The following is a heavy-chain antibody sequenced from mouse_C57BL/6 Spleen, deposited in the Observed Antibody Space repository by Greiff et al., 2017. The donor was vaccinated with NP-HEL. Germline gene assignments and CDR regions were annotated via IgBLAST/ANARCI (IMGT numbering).Heavy chain of an antibody. J-gene: IGHJ2*01. CDR1: GYTFTDYY. Sequence: EVQLQQSGPVLVKPGASVKMSCKASGYTFTDYYMNWVKQSHGKSLEWIGVINPYNGGTSYNQKFKGKATLTVDKSSSTAYMELNSLTSEDSAVYYCARGTGTGGYYFDYWGQGTTLTVSS. V-gene: IGHV1-19*01. CDR2: INPYNGGT. CDR3: ARGTGTGGYYFDY. D-gene: IGHD4-1*01.